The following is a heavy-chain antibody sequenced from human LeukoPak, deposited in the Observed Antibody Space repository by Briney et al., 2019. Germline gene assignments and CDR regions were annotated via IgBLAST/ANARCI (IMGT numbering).Heavy chain of an antibody. Sequence: EGSLRLSCVASGFAFNEQYMDWVRQAPGKGLEWIGRSRNKAHRYTTEYAASLKGRFTISRDDSRNSFFLQMNSLKTEDTALYYCARVPSYSGFYFFDLWGQGTLVTVSS. CDR1: GFAFNEQY. V-gene: IGHV3-72*01. D-gene: IGHD1-26*01. CDR3: ARVPSYSGFYFFDL. CDR2: SRNKAHRYTT. J-gene: IGHJ4*02.